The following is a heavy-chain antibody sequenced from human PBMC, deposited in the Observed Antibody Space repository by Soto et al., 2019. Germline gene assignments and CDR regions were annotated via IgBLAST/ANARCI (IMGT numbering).Heavy chain of an antibody. CDR1: GGTFSTYP. Sequence: QVQLVQSGAEVRMPGSSVKVSCKASGGTFSTYPINWVRQAPGQGLEWMGGIIPLFGTTNYAQKFKGRVTITADESTSTAYMELSSLRAEDAAVYYCARGATHGSSRHFWFDPWGQGTLVTVSS. CDR2: IIPLFGTT. D-gene: IGHD3-3*02. J-gene: IGHJ5*02. V-gene: IGHV1-69*01. CDR3: ARGATHGSSRHFWFDP.